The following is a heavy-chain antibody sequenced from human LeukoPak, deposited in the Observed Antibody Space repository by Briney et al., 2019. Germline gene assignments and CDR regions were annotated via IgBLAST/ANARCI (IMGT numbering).Heavy chain of an antibody. V-gene: IGHV3-48*03. Sequence: GGSLRLSCAASGFTFSSYEMNWVRQAPAKGLEWVSYISSSGSTIYYADSVKGRFTISRDNVKNSLYLQMNSLRAEGTAVYYCARRDYMDVWGKGTTVTISS. J-gene: IGHJ6*03. CDR2: ISSSGSTI. CDR3: ARRDYMDV. CDR1: GFTFSSYE.